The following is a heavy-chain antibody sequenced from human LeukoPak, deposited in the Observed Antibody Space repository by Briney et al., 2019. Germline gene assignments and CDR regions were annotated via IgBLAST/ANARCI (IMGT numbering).Heavy chain of an antibody. D-gene: IGHD5-18*01. CDR1: GYTLISYY. CDR2: INPHTGST. J-gene: IGHJ4*02. V-gene: IGHV1-46*01. Sequence: ASVKVSCKASGYTLISYYIHWVRQAPGQGPEWMGVINPHTGSTTYAQKFQGRVTMTRDTSTSTVYMDLSSLKSEDTAVYYCARTGRGHIYGYFDYWGQGTLVTVSS. CDR3: ARTGRGHIYGYFDY.